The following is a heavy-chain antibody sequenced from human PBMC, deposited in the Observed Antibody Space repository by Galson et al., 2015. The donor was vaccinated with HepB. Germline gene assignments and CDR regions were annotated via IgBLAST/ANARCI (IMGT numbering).Heavy chain of an antibody. CDR2: IWYDGSNK. D-gene: IGHD3-22*01. CDR1: GFTSSSYG. V-gene: IGHV3-33*08. Sequence: SLRLSCAASGFTSSSYGMHWVRQAPGKGLEWVAVIWYDGSNKYYADSVKGRFSISRDNSKNTLYLQMNSLRAEDTAVYYCARGGGYYDSSGIDYWGQGTLVTVSS. J-gene: IGHJ4*02. CDR3: ARGGGYYDSSGIDY.